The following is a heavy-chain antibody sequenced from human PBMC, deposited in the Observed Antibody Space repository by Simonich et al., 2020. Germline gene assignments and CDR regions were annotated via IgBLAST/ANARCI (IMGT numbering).Heavy chain of an antibody. CDR2: SSSSGSTI. CDR3: ARHYYGDYYFDY. J-gene: IGHJ4*02. V-gene: IGHV3-48*03. D-gene: IGHD4-17*01. Sequence: EVQLVESGGGLVQPGGSLRLSCAASGFTFSSYEMNWVRQAPGKGLGGVSNSSSSGSTIYYADSVKGRFTISRDNAKNSLYLQMNSLRAEDTAVYYCARHYYGDYYFDYWGQGTLVTVSS. CDR1: GFTFSSYE.